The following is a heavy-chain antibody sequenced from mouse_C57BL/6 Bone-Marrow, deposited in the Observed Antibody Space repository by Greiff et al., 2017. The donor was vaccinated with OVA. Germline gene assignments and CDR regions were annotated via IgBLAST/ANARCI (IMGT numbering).Heavy chain of an antibody. CDR3: ARGDSPYYDYGGWYFDV. J-gene: IGHJ1*03. Sequence: EVQRVESGAELVKPGASVKLSCTASGFNIKDYYMHWVKQRTEQGLEWIGRIDPEDGETKYAPKFQGKATITADTSSNTAYLQLSSLTSEDTAVYYCARGDSPYYDYGGWYFDVWGTGTTVTVSS. CDR2: IDPEDGET. CDR1: GFNIKDYY. D-gene: IGHD2-4*01. V-gene: IGHV14-2*01.